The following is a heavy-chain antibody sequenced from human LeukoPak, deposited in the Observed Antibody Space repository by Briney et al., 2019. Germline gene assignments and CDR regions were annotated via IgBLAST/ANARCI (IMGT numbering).Heavy chain of an antibody. V-gene: IGHV3-21*01. CDR3: ARDRGLSYDILTGYHDY. D-gene: IGHD3-9*01. Sequence: GGSLRLSCAASGFTFSSYSMNWVRQAPGKGLEWVSSISSSSSYIYYADSVKGRFTISRDNTKNSLYLQMNSLRAEDTAVYYCARDRGLSYDILTGYHDYWGQGTLVTVSS. CDR2: ISSSSSYI. J-gene: IGHJ4*02. CDR1: GFTFSSYS.